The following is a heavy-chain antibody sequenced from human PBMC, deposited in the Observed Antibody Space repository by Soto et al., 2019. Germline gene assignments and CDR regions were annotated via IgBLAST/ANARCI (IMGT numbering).Heavy chain of an antibody. CDR3: ARAVFGEYEDTLLDYYYSGTDV. CDR1: GGSFSGYY. Sequence: SETLSLTCAVYGGSFSGYYWSWIRQPPGKGLEWIGEINHSGSTNYNPSLKSRVTISVDTSKNQFSLKLSSVTAADTAVYYCARAVFGEYEDTLLDYYYSGTDVWGQGTTVTVSS. D-gene: IGHD3-10*02. CDR2: INHSGST. V-gene: IGHV4-34*01. J-gene: IGHJ6*02.